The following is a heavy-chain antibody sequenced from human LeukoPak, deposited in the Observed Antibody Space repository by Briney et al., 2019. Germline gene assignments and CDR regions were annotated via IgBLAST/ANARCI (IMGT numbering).Heavy chain of an antibody. D-gene: IGHD3-10*01. CDR3: ASESYYYGSGSYYSFDP. CDR1: GGSISSYY. J-gene: IGHJ5*02. CDR2: IYTSGST. Sequence: SETLSLTCTVSGGSISSYYWSWIRQPAGKGLEWIGRIYTSGSTNYNPSLKSRVTISVDTSKNQFSLKLSAVTAADTAVYYCASESYYYGSGSYYSFDPWGQGTLVTVSS. V-gene: IGHV4-4*07.